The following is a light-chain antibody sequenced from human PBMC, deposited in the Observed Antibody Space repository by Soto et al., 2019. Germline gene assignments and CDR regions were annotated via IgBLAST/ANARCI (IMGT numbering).Light chain of an antibody. CDR3: SSYTRTSTHYL. CDR1: GSDIGGYDY. J-gene: IGLJ1*01. V-gene: IGLV2-14*01. Sequence: QSALTQPASVSGSPGQSITISCTGSGSDIGGYDYVSWYQQRPGRAPKLIIFEVTYRPSGVSNRFSGSKSGNTASLTISGLQAEDEAEYFCSSYTRTSTHYLFGTGTKLTVL. CDR2: EVT.